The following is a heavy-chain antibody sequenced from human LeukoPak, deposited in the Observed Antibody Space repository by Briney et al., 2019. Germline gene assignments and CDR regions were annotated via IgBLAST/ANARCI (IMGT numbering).Heavy chain of an antibody. J-gene: IGHJ6*02. CDR2: ITWNSGSI. CDR1: GFTFDDYA. D-gene: IGHD4-23*01. V-gene: IGHV3-9*01. Sequence: PGRSLRLSCAASGFTFDDYAMHWVRQVPGKGLEWVSGITWNSGSIGYADSVKGRFTISRDNAKNTLYLQMNSLRAEDTAVYYCAREYDYGGNSGHYGMDVWGQGTTVTVSS. CDR3: AREYDYGGNSGHYGMDV.